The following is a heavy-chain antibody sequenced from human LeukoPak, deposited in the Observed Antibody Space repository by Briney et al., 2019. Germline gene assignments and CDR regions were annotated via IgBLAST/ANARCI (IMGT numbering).Heavy chain of an antibody. Sequence: SETLSLTCTASGYSISSGYYWGWIWQPPGKGLEWIGSIYHSGSTYYNPSLKSRVTISVDTSKNQFSLKLSSVTAADTAVYYCASLADYGDHDAFDIWGQGTMVTVSS. D-gene: IGHD4-17*01. CDR1: GYSISSGYY. V-gene: IGHV4-38-2*02. J-gene: IGHJ3*02. CDR2: IYHSGST. CDR3: ASLADYGDHDAFDI.